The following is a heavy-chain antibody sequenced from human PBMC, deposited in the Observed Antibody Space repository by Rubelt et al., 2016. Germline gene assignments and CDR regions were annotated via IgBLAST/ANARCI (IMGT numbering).Heavy chain of an antibody. CDR1: GGSFSGYY. Sequence: QVQLQQWGAGLLKPSETLSLTCAVYGGSFSGYYWSWIRQPPGKGLEWIEEINHSGSTNYNPSLKSRVTISVDTSKNQFSPKLSSVTAADTAVYYCARHDYADVDMRAGPHDYWGQGTLVTVSS. J-gene: IGHJ4*02. D-gene: IGHD4-17*01. V-gene: IGHV4-34*01. CDR2: INHSGST. CDR3: ARHDYADVDMRAGPHDY.